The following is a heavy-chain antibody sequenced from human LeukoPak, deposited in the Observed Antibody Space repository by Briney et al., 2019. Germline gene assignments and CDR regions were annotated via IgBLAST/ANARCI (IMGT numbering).Heavy chain of an antibody. V-gene: IGHV3-64*01. CDR1: GFTFSSYA. J-gene: IGHJ3*02. CDR2: ISSNGGST. Sequence: SGGPLRLSCAASGFTFSSYAMHWVRQAPGKGLEYVSAISSNGGSTYYANSVKGRFTISRDNSKNTLYLQMGSLRAEDMAVYYCARPGPGGGNFGAFDIWGQGTMVTVSS. D-gene: IGHD4-23*01. CDR3: ARPGPGGGNFGAFDI.